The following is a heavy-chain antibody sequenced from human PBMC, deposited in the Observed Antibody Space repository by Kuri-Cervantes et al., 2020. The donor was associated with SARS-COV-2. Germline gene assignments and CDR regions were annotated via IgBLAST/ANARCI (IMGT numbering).Heavy chain of an antibody. D-gene: IGHD2-2*01. CDR2: IKTKTDGGTT. J-gene: IGHJ6*03. V-gene: IGHV3-15*01. CDR3: ARDSCSSTSCYHYYMDV. Sequence: ETLSPTCAASGLTFSNAWMGWFRQAPGKGLEWVGHIKTKTDGGTTDYAALVKGRFSISRDDSKKTLYLEMNSLKPEDTAVYYCARDSCSSTSCYHYYMDVWGKGTTVTVSS. CDR1: GLTFSNAW.